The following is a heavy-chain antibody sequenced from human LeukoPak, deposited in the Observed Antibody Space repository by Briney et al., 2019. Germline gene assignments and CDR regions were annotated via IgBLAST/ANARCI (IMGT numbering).Heavy chain of an antibody. J-gene: IGHJ4*02. CDR3: AREYDFWSGYLDY. Sequence: GGSLRLSCAASGFTVSSNYMSWVRQAPGKGLEWVSVIYSGGSTYYADSVKGRFTISRDNSKNTLYLQMNSLRAEDTAVYYRAREYDFWSGYLDYWGQGTLVTVSS. CDR1: GFTVSSNY. D-gene: IGHD3-3*01. CDR2: IYSGGST. V-gene: IGHV3-53*01.